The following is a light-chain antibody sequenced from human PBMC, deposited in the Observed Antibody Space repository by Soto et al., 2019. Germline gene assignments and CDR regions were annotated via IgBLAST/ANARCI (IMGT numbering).Light chain of an antibody. CDR2: DAS. V-gene: IGKV3-15*01. J-gene: IGKJ4*01. CDR1: QSISSN. CDR3: QQYNNWPLT. Sequence: EVLMTQSPVNLSVSSGERATLSCRASQSISSNLAWYQQKSGQAPRLLIYDASTRATGIPAKFSGSGSGTEFTLIIGSLQSEDFAVYYCQQYNNWPLTFGGGTKVEIK.